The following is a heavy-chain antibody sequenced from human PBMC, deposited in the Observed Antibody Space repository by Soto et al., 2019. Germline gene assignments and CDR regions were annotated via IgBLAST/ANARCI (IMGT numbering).Heavy chain of an antibody. J-gene: IGHJ4*02. CDR1: GGSISNYY. D-gene: IGHD5-18*01. CDR2: IYYSGST. CDR3: ARHRYSYGVYYFDY. V-gene: IGHV4-59*08. Sequence: QVQLQESGPGLVKPSETLSLTCIVSGGSISNYYWSWIRQPPGKGLEWIGYIYYSGSTNYNPSLTGRVTXXVXTXXNQFALKLSSVTAADTAVYYCARHRYSYGVYYFDYWGQGTLVTVSS.